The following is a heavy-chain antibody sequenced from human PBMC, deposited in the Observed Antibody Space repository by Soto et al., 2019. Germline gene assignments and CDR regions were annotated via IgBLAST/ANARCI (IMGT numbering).Heavy chain of an antibody. CDR1: GYSFNIYW. Sequence: PGESLKISCKASGYSFNIYWTGWVRQLPGKGLEWMGVVYPDDSDTIYSPSFEGQVTISVDKSTSTAYLQWSSLKASVTAVYYCAREYSSSSHYYYGMDVWGQGTTVTVSS. D-gene: IGHD6-6*01. J-gene: IGHJ6*02. CDR2: VYPDDSDT. CDR3: AREYSSSSHYYYGMDV. V-gene: IGHV5-51*01.